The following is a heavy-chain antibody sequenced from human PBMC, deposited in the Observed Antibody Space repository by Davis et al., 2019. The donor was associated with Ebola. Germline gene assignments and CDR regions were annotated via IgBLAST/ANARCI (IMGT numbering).Heavy chain of an antibody. D-gene: IGHD4-17*01. CDR2: IYYSGST. CDR3: ARMGSYGDYTFDY. J-gene: IGHJ4*02. V-gene: IGHV4-59*12. Sequence: SETLSLTCTVSGGSISSYYWSWIRQPPGKGLEWIGYIYYSGSTNYNPSLKSRVTISVDTSKNQFSLQLNSVTPEDTAVYYCARMGSYGDYTFDYWGQGTLVTVSS. CDR1: GGSISSYY.